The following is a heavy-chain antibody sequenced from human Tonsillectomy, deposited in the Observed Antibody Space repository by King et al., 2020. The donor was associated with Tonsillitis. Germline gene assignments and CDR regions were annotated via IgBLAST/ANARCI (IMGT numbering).Heavy chain of an antibody. CDR3: ARDWGRAYDFGYMDV. CDR1: GFTVSNNY. D-gene: IGHD3-3*01. Sequence: VQLVESGGGLVQPGGSLRLSCAASGFTVSNNYMSWVRQAPGKGLEWVSVSYTGGTTYYADSVKGRFTISRHNSKNTLYLQMNSLRAEDTAVYYCARDWGRAYDFGYMDVWGKGTTVTVSS. V-gene: IGHV3-53*04. CDR2: SYTGGTT. J-gene: IGHJ6*03.